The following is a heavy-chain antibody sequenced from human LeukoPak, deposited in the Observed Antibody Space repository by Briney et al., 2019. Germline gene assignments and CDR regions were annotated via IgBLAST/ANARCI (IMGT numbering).Heavy chain of an antibody. D-gene: IGHD6-19*01. CDR2: IYYSGST. CDR1: GGSIGSYC. V-gene: IGHV4-59*08. J-gene: IGHJ5*02. Sequence: PSETLSLTCTVSGGSIGSYCWTWIRQPPGEGLEWIGYIYYSGSTNYNPSLKSRVTISLDTSKNQFSLILRSVTAADTAVYYCARRIAVNPVYGFDPWGQGTLVTVSS. CDR3: ARRIAVNPVYGFDP.